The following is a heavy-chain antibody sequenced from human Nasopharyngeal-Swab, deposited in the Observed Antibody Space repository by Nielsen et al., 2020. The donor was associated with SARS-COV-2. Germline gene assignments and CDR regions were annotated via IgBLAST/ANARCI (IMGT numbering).Heavy chain of an antibody. Sequence: GESLKISCVASGFPFSAYWMTWVRQAPGKGLEWVANINLDGSEKYYVDSVKGRFTISRDNAKNSLYLQMNSLRVEDTAVCYCALVDYYGMDVWGQGTTVTVSS. D-gene: IGHD1-26*01. V-gene: IGHV3-7*01. J-gene: IGHJ6*02. CDR2: INLDGSEK. CDR3: ALVDYYGMDV. CDR1: GFPFSAYW.